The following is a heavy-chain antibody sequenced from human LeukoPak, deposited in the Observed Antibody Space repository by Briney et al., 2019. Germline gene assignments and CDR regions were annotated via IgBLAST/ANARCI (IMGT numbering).Heavy chain of an antibody. V-gene: IGHV4-4*09. CDR2: IYTSGST. CDR3: GRGITIFGVVITPFFDY. CDR1: GGSISSYY. Sequence: SETLSLTCTVSGGSISSYYWSWIRQPPGKGLEWIGYIYTSGSTNYNPSLESRVTISVDTSKNQFSLKLSSVTAADTAVYYCGRGITIFGVVITPFFDYWGQGTLVTASS. D-gene: IGHD3-3*01. J-gene: IGHJ4*02.